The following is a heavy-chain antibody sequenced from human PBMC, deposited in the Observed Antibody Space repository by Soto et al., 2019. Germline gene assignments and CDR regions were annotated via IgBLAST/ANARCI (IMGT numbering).Heavy chain of an antibody. CDR1: GSGYTFISYN. J-gene: IGHJ5*02. CDR2: INPGVGST. V-gene: IGHV1-46*01. Sequence: GASVKVSCKASGSGYTFISYNLHWVRQAPGHGLQWMGTINPGVGSTSYAQKFQGRLTMTRDTSTSTVYMELSSLTSENTAVYYCAVNYDIYTPYNWFDPWGQGTLVTVSS. D-gene: IGHD3-9*01. CDR3: AVNYDIYTPYNWFDP.